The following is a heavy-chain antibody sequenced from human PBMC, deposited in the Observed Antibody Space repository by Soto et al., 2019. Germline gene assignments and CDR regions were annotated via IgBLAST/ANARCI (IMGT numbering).Heavy chain of an antibody. CDR2: INPNSGGT. D-gene: IGHD3-22*01. V-gene: IGHV1-2*02. Sequence: ASVKVSCKASGYTFTGCYMHWVRQAPGQGLEWMGWINPNSGGTNYAQKFQGRVTMTRDTSISTAYMELSRLRSDDTAVYYCARNDYYDSIGYYQIRWFDPWGQGTLVTVSS. J-gene: IGHJ5*02. CDR3: ARNDYYDSIGYYQIRWFDP. CDR1: GYTFTGCY.